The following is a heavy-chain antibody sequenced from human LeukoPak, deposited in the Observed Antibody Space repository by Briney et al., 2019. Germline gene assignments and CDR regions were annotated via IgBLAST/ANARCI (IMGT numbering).Heavy chain of an antibody. D-gene: IGHD3-22*01. V-gene: IGHV3-23*01. CDR2: ISGSGAIT. J-gene: IGHJ3*02. CDR1: GFTFSSYV. CDR3: AKDRLIVVVTNDAFDI. Sequence: GGSLRLSCAASGFTFSSYVMSWVRQAPGKGLEWVSAISGSGAITYYADSVKGRFTISRDNSKNTLYLQMNSLRAEDTAVYYCAKDRLIVVVTNDAFDIWGQGTMVTVSS.